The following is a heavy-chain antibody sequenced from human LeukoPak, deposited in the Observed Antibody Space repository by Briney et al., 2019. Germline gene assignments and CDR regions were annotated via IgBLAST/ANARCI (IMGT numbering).Heavy chain of an antibody. V-gene: IGHV1-2*06. D-gene: IGHD3-9*01. CDR1: GYTFTGNY. Sequence: ASVKVSCKASGYTFTGNYIHWVRQAPGQGLEWMGRINPNSGGTNYAQKFQGRVTLTRDTSISTAYMDLTRPRSDDTAVYYCARDVYDVLTGYYKLDYWGQGTLVTVSS. CDR3: ARDVYDVLTGYYKLDY. CDR2: INPNSGGT. J-gene: IGHJ4*02.